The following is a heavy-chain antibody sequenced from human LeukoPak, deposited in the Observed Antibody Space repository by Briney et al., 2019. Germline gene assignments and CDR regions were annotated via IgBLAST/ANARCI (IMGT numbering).Heavy chain of an antibody. Sequence: SQTLSLTCTVSGGSISSGSYYWSWIRQPAGKGLEWIGRIYTSGSTNYNPSLKSRVTISVDTSKNQFSLKLSSVTAADTAVYYCARDRSIVVVPADIISWFDPWGQGTLVTVSS. J-gene: IGHJ5*02. V-gene: IGHV4-61*02. CDR1: GGSISSGSYY. CDR2: IYTSGST. D-gene: IGHD2-2*01. CDR3: ARDRSIVVVPADIISWFDP.